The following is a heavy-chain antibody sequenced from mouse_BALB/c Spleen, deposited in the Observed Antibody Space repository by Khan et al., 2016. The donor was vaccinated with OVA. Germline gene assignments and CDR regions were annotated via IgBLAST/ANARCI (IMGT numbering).Heavy chain of an antibody. J-gene: IGHJ2*01. V-gene: IGHV5-6-4*01. CDR1: GFAFSSYS. D-gene: IGHD1-1*01. Sequence: EVELVESGGGLVKPGGSLKLSCAASGFAFSSYSMSWVRQTPEKRLEWVATITSGGSYTYYPDSVKGRFTISRDNAKTTLYLQMRSLKSEDTAMYYCTRDRNYYGSSFYFDYWGQGTTLTVSS. CDR2: ITSGGSYT. CDR3: TRDRNYYGSSFYFDY.